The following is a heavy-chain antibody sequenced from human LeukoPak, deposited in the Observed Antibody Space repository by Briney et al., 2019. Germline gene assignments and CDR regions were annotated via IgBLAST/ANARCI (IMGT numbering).Heavy chain of an antibody. Sequence: GGSLRLSCTVSGFTVSTNSMGWVRQAPGKELEWVSFIYSDNTHYSDSVKGRFTISRDNSKNTLYLQMNSLRAEDTAVYYCARRAGAYSHPYDYWGQGTLVTVSS. CDR3: ARRAGAYSHPYDY. CDR1: GFTVSTNS. CDR2: IYSDNT. D-gene: IGHD4/OR15-4a*01. J-gene: IGHJ4*02. V-gene: IGHV3-53*01.